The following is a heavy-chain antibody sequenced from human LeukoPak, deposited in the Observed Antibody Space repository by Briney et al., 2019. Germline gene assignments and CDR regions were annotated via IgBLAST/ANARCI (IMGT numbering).Heavy chain of an antibody. V-gene: IGHV1-46*01. J-gene: IGHJ4*02. CDR1: GYTITSYY. CDR2: INPSGGST. Sequence: ASVKVSCKASGYTITSYYMHWVRQAPGQGLEWMGIINPSGGSTSYAQKFQGRVTMTRDTSTSTVYMELSSLRSEDTAVYYCASVVAVADSFDYWGKGTLVTVSS. D-gene: IGHD6-19*01. CDR3: ASVVAVADSFDY.